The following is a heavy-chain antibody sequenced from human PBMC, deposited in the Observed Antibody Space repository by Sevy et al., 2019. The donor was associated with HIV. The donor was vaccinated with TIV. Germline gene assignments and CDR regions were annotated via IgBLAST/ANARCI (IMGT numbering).Heavy chain of an antibody. J-gene: IGHJ6*02. CDR2: IYSGGST. D-gene: IGHD3-10*01. CDR3: ARVSAGYGSGLNYYYGMDV. Sequence: GGSLRLSCAGSGFTVSSNYMSWVRQAPGKGLEWVSVIYSGGSTYYADSVKGRFTISRDNSKNTLYLQMNSLRAEDTAVYYCARVSAGYGSGLNYYYGMDVWGQGTTVTVSS. CDR1: GFTVSSNY. V-gene: IGHV3-53*01.